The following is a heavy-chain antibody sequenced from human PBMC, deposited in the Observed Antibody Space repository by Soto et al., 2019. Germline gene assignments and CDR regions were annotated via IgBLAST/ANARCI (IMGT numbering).Heavy chain of an antibody. CDR3: AKDGSPEGSSTSCYRSWGYDYYYGMHV. J-gene: IGHJ6*04. CDR2: ISYDGSNK. Sequence: LRLPCAASGFTFSSYGMHWFRQAPGKELEWVAVISYDGSNKYYADSVKGRFTISRDNSKNTLYLQMNSLRAEDTAVYYCAKDGSPEGSSTSCYRSWGYDYYYGMHVWVKGT. D-gene: IGHD2-2*01. V-gene: IGHV3-30*18. CDR1: GFTFSSYG.